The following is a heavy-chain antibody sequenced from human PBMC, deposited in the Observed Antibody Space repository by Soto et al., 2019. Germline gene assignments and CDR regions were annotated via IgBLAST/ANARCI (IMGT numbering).Heavy chain of an antibody. V-gene: IGHV3-23*01. CDR2: ISGSGGST. Sequence: LRLSCAASGFTFSSHAMSWVRQAPGKGLEWDSAISGSGGSTYYADSVKGRFTISRDNSKNTLYLQMNSLRAEDTAVYYCAIENSGGMITFGEDDYWGQGTLVTVSS. J-gene: IGHJ4*02. D-gene: IGHD3-16*01. CDR3: AIENSGGMITFGEDDY. CDR1: GFTFSSHA.